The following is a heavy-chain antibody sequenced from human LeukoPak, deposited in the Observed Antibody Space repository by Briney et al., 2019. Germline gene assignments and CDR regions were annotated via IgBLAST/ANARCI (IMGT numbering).Heavy chain of an antibody. J-gene: IGHJ4*02. V-gene: IGHV4-38-2*02. CDR1: GYSISGGFY. D-gene: IGHD2-21*02. CDR3: ARRVGTSDCFDY. CDR2: VYHGGSS. Sequence: SETLSLTCTVSGYSISGGFYWGWIRQPPGKGLEWIGNVYHGGSSYYNPSLKSRVTISLDTSKNQFSLNLYSVTAADTAVYYCARRVGTSDCFDYWGQGTLVTVSS.